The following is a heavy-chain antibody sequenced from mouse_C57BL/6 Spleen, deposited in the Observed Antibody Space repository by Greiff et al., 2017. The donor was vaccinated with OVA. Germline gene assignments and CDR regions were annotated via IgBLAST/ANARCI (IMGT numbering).Heavy chain of an antibody. D-gene: IGHD1-1*01. CDR2: IDPEDGET. CDR3: ASYYYGSSLYYAMDY. CDR1: GFNIKDYY. V-gene: IGHV14-2*01. Sequence: DVKLVESGAELVKPGASVKLSCTASGFNIKDYYMHWVKQRTEQGLEWIGRIDPEDGETKYAPKFQGKATITADTSSNTAYLQLSSLTSEDTAVYYCASYYYGSSLYYAMDYWGQGTSVTVSS. J-gene: IGHJ4*01.